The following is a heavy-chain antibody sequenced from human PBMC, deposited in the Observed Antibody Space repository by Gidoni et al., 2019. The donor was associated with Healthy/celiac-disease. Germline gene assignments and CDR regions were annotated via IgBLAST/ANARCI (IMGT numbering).Heavy chain of an antibody. Sequence: QVQLQESGPGLVKPSETLSLTCPVSGGSISSYYWSWIRQPPGKGLEWIGYIYYSGSTNYNPSLKSRVTISVDTSKNQFSLKLSSVTAADTAVYYCALHAVTKPLFDYWGQGTLVTVSS. CDR3: ALHAVTKPLFDY. J-gene: IGHJ4*02. CDR1: GGSISSYY. V-gene: IGHV4-59*08. CDR2: IYYSGST. D-gene: IGHD4-17*01.